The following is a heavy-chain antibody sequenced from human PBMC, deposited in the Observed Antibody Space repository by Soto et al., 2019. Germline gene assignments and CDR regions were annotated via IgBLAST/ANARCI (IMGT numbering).Heavy chain of an antibody. V-gene: IGHV3-21*02. CDR3: ARVNSSIEYSTGMYV. Sequence: EVQLVESGGGLVKPGGSLRLSCAASGLTFSHYSMNWVRQAPGKGLEWVSSISGGGTYRYYAESVKGRFTISRDNAKKALDLQMNSLRAEDTAVYYCARVNSSIEYSTGMYVWCQGTTVTVSS. J-gene: IGHJ6*02. CDR2: ISGGGTYR. D-gene: IGHD6-13*01. CDR1: GLTFSHYS.